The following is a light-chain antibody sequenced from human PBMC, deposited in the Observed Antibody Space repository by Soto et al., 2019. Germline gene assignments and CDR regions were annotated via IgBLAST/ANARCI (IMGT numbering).Light chain of an antibody. J-gene: IGKJ2*01. V-gene: IGKV3-20*01. CDR3: HQRGSTPST. CDR1: KTFSSTY. CDR2: GTT. Sequence: ELVLTQSPGTLSLSPADRANLSCRASKTFSSTYLAWYQQKPDQAPRLHIYGTTSRATGVPDRFSGSGSGTDFTLSISGLEPEESAVYYCHQRGSTPSTFGQGTKLEI.